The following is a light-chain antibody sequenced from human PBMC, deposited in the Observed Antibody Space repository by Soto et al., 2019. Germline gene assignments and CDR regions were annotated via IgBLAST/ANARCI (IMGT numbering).Light chain of an antibody. V-gene: IGKV1-9*01. Sequence: DIQLTQSPSFLSASVGDRVTITCRASQGVGSYLVWYQQKPGKAPNLLIYVASTLQSGVPSRFSGSGFGTEFTLTVSSLQPEDSATYYCQQRNSYPRTFGQGTKVDIK. J-gene: IGKJ2*01. CDR2: VAS. CDR1: QGVGSY. CDR3: QQRNSYPRT.